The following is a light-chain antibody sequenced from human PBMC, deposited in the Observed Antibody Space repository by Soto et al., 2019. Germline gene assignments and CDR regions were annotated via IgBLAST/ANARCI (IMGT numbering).Light chain of an antibody. Sequence: EIVIPQSPATLSVSPGERAALSCRASQSVSSNLAWYQQKPGQAPRLLIYGASTRATGIPARFSGSGSGTEFTLTISSLQSEDFAVYYCQQYNNWPGTFGQGTKVDIK. CDR2: GAS. J-gene: IGKJ1*01. CDR1: QSVSSN. V-gene: IGKV3-15*01. CDR3: QQYNNWPGT.